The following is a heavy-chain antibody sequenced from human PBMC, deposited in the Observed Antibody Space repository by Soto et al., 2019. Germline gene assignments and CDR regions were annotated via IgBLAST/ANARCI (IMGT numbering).Heavy chain of an antibody. CDR1: GFSFNTYA. V-gene: IGHV3-23*01. CDR2: INYSGRTT. Sequence: EVQLLGSGGGLVQPGGSLRLSCETSGFSFNTYAMTWVRQAPGMGLEWVAVINYSGRTTFHAQSVKGRFTISRDNSRNTVFLQKDSLIAEDTAVYYCVKQRASGKNYYYNIDVWGLGTTVIISS. D-gene: IGHD3-10*01. CDR3: VKQRASGKNYYYNIDV. J-gene: IGHJ6*02.